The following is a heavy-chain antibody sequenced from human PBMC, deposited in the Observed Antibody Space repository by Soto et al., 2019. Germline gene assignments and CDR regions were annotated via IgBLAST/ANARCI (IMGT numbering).Heavy chain of an antibody. Sequence: QITLKESGPTLVKPTQTLTLTCTLSGFSLSTGGVGVGWIRQSPGKALEWLAVIYWDDVKHYSPSLERRLTITNDTSESEVVLTTTNTDPVDTATYYCARKGSGDYALDYWGQGILVTVSS. D-gene: IGHD4-17*01. CDR2: IYWDDVK. J-gene: IGHJ4*02. CDR3: ARKGSGDYALDY. V-gene: IGHV2-5*02. CDR1: GFSLSTGGVG.